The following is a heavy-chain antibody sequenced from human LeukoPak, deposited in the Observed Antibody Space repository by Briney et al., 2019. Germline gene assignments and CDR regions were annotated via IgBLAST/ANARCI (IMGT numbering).Heavy chain of an antibody. D-gene: IGHD3-3*01. CDR1: GFTFSSYA. CDR3: AKDVGGGTYYDFWSGSLAHFDY. J-gene: IGHJ4*02. Sequence: GGSLRLSCAASGFTFSSYAMSWVRQAPGKGLEWVSAISGSGGSTYYADSVKGRFTISRDNSKNTLYLQMNSLRAEDTAVYYCAKDVGGGTYYDFWSGSLAHFDYWGQGTLVTVSS. V-gene: IGHV3-23*01. CDR2: ISGSGGST.